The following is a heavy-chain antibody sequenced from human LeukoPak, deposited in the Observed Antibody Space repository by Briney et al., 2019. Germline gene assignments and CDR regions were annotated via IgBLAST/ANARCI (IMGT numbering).Heavy chain of an antibody. D-gene: IGHD4-17*01. CDR3: ARERVHGDSFGWYFDL. CDR2: IGTGGDT. J-gene: IGHJ2*01. V-gene: IGHV3-13*01. Sequence: PGGSLRLSCAASGFTLSSYDMHWVRQATGKGLEWVSAIGTGGDTSYTGSVRGRFTISRENAKNSLSLQMSSLTAGDTAVYYCARERVHGDSFGWYFDLWGRGTLVTVS. CDR1: GFTLSSYD.